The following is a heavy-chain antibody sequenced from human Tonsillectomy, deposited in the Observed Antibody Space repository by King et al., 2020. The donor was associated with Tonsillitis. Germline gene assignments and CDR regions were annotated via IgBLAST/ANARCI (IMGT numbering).Heavy chain of an antibody. CDR3: ARHRLLNWFDR. CDR1: GGSISSTSFY. Sequence: QLQESGPGLVKPSETLSLTCTVSGGSISSTSFYWGWIRQPPGKGLEWIGSILYSGSTYYDPSLKSRVTLSVDTTKNQFSLKFGSVTAADTAVYYCARHRLLNWFDRWGKGTLVTVSS. V-gene: IGHV4-39*01. CDR2: ILYSGST. D-gene: IGHD2/OR15-2a*01. J-gene: IGHJ5*02.